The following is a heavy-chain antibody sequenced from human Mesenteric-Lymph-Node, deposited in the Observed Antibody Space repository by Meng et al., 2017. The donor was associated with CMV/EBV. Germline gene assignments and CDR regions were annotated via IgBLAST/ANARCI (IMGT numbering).Heavy chain of an antibody. CDR2: IIPILGIA. CDR1: GYTFTSYD. D-gene: IGHD2-2*01. CDR3: ARERDCSSTSCSNYYYYGMDV. Sequence: SVKVSCKASGYTFTSYDIDWVRQAPGQGLEWMGGIIPILGIANYAQKFQGRVTITADKSTSTAYMELSSLRSEDTAVYYCARERDCSSTSCSNYYYYGMDVWGQGTTVTVSS. V-gene: IGHV1-69*10. J-gene: IGHJ6*02.